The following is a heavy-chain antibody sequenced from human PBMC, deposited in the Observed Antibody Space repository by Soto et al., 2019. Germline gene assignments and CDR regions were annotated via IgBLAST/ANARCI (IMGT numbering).Heavy chain of an antibody. CDR3: AKRGSGSYFDY. Sequence: EVQLLESGGGLVQPGGSLRLSCAASGFTFSSYAMNWVRQAPGKGLEWVSVISGSGDSTYYADSVKGRFTISRGNSKNSLYLQMNSLRAEDTALYYCAKRGSGSYFDYWGQGTLVTVSS. CDR2: ISGSGDST. D-gene: IGHD1-26*01. J-gene: IGHJ4*02. CDR1: GFTFSSYA. V-gene: IGHV3-23*01.